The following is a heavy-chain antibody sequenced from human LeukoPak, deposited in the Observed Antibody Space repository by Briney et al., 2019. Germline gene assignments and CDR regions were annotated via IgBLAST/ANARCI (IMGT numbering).Heavy chain of an antibody. D-gene: IGHD3-10*01. CDR3: ARDSQAGSYYLYYFAS. Sequence: HPGGSLRLSCAASGFTFSSYSMNWVRQAPGKGLEWVSYISSSSSTIYYADSVKGRFTISRDNAKNSLYLQMSSLRAEDTAVYYCARDSQAGSYYLYYFASWGQGTLVTVSS. CDR1: GFTFSSYS. CDR2: ISSSSSTI. J-gene: IGHJ4*02. V-gene: IGHV3-48*04.